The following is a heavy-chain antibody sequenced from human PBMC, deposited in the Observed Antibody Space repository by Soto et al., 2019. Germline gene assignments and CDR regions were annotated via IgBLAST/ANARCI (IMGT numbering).Heavy chain of an antibody. V-gene: IGHV3-23*01. Sequence: KGLEWVSAISGSGGSTYYADSVKGRFTISRDNSKNTLYLQMNSLRAEDTAVYYCAKAAELLWFGELLENFDYWGQGTLVTVPQ. CDR2: ISGSGGST. J-gene: IGHJ4*02. D-gene: IGHD3-10*01. CDR3: AKAAELLWFGELLENFDY.